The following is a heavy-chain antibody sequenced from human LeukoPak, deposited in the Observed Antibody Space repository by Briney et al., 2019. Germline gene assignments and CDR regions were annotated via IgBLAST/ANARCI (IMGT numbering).Heavy chain of an antibody. Sequence: GGSLRLSCAASGFTFSSYWMHWVRQAPGKGLEWVSGISGSASTYYADSVKGRFTISRDNSKNTLYLQMSSLRAEDTAVYYCAISGGYWAWAHWGQGTLVTVSS. V-gene: IGHV3-23*01. CDR1: GFTFSSYW. J-gene: IGHJ4*02. CDR2: ISGSAST. D-gene: IGHD1-26*01. CDR3: AISGGYWAWAH.